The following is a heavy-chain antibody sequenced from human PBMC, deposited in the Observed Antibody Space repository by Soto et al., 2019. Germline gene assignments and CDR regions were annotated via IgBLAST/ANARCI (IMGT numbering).Heavy chain of an antibody. CDR3: ARGPRVSSTGTGAH. Sequence: LRLSCAVSGFTFSAYWMHWVRQVPGKGLTWVSRISDDGSTATYADSVKGRFIISRDNARNTLYLEMNTLRADDSGLYYCARGPRVSSTGTGAHWGRGTLVTAPQ. J-gene: IGHJ4*02. CDR1: GFTFSAYW. V-gene: IGHV3-74*01. D-gene: IGHD1-1*01. CDR2: ISDDGSTA.